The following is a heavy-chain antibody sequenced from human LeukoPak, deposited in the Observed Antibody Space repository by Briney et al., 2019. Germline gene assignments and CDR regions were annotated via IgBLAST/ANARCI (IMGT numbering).Heavy chain of an antibody. CDR2: IIPIFGTA. D-gene: IGHD3-3*01. V-gene: IGHV1-69*13. Sequence: WASVKVSCKASGGTFSSYAISWVRQAPGQGLEWMGGIIPIFGTANYAQKFQGGVTITADESTSTAYMELSSLRSEDTAVYYCASRERTTIFGVVPVGFDPWGQGTLVTVSS. J-gene: IGHJ5*02. CDR3: ASRERTTIFGVVPVGFDP. CDR1: GGTFSSYA.